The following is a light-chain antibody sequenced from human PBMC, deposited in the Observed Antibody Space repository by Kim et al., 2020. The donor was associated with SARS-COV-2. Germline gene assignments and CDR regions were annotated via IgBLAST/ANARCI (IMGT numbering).Light chain of an antibody. CDR1: QDIRND. CDR2: GAS. V-gene: IGKV1-17*01. J-gene: IGKJ5*01. Sequence: ASVGDRVTITCRASQDIRNDLGWYQQNPGRAPKRLIYGASSLQSGVPPRFSGRGSGTEFTLTISSVQPEDFATYFCLQHSTYQITFGQGTRLEIK. CDR3: LQHSTYQIT.